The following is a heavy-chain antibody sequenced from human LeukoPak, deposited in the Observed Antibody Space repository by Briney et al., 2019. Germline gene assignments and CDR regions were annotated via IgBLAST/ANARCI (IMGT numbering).Heavy chain of an antibody. V-gene: IGHV3-23*01. CDR2: ISGSSDNT. D-gene: IGHD7-27*01. J-gene: IGHJ4*02. CDR1: GFTFSNYA. Sequence: GESMRLSCEASGFTFSNYAMSWVRQAPGKGLEWVSSISGSSDNTNYADSVKGRFTISRDNSKNILYLQMNSLTAEDTAVYWCAKDPINWGSIYFDCWGQGTLVTVSS. CDR3: AKDPINWGSIYFDC.